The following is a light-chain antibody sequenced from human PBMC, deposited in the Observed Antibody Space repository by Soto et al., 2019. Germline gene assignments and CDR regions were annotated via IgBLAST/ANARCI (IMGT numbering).Light chain of an antibody. CDR2: DIS. J-gene: IGKJ1*01. CDR1: QDVTTK. Sequence: EITMTQFPCILPASPGEGVTLSCRAAQDVTTKFAWYQQKSGQAPRLLIYDISSRATGVPASFSGSGSGTEFTLTISSLQSEDFAVYYCQQYTNWTCGQGTKVDIK. CDR3: QQYTNWT. V-gene: IGKV3-15*01.